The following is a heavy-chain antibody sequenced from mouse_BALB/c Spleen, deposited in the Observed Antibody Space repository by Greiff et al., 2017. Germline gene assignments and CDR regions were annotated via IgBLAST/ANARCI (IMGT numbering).Heavy chain of an antibody. V-gene: IGHV1S81*02. CDR1: GYTFTSYW. J-gene: IGHJ1*01. D-gene: IGHD1-1*01. Sequence: QVQLQQSGAELVKPGASVKLSCKASGYTFTSYWMHWVKQRPGQGLEWIGEINPSNGRTNYNEKFKSKATLTVDKSSSTAYMQLSSLTSEDSAVYDSEKSAVVATDWYLDDWGAGTTVTVSS. CDR3: EKSAVVATDWYLDD. CDR2: INPSNGRT.